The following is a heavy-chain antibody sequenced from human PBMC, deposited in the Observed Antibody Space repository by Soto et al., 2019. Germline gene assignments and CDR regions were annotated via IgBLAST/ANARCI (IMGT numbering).Heavy chain of an antibody. J-gene: IGHJ5*02. CDR3: ARDYGDYEGEDWFDP. Sequence: GGSLRLSCAASGFTFSSYWMHWVRQAPGKGLVWVSRINSDGSSTSYADSVKGRFTISRDNAKNTLYLQMNSLRAEDTAVYYCARDYGDYEGEDWFDPWGQGTLVTVSS. V-gene: IGHV3-74*01. D-gene: IGHD4-17*01. CDR2: INSDGSST. CDR1: GFTFSSYW.